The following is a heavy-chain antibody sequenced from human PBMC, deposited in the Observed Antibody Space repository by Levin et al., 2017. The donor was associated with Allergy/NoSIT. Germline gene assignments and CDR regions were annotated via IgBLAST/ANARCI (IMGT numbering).Heavy chain of an antibody. J-gene: IGHJ4*02. Sequence: PGESLKISCKASGYTFTSYGISWVRQAPGQGLEWMGWISAYNGNTNYAQKLQGRVTMTTDTSTSTAYMELRSLRSDDTAVYYCARDPTRYSSSWYLSPYGDYWGQGTLVTVSS. CDR2: ISAYNGNT. CDR3: ARDPTRYSSSWYLSPYGDY. V-gene: IGHV1-18*01. D-gene: IGHD6-13*01. CDR1: GYTFTSYG.